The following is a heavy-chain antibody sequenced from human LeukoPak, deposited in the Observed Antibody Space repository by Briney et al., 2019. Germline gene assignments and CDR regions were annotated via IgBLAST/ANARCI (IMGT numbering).Heavy chain of an antibody. CDR3: AREGTYYDILTGYHLWLNYYYYGMDV. CDR1: GYTFTSYG. V-gene: IGHV1-18*01. Sequence: ASVKVSCKASGYTFTSYGISWVRQAPGQGLEWMGWISAYNGNTNYAQELQGRVTMTTDTSTSTAYMELRSLRSDDTAVYYCAREGTYYDILTGYHLWLNYYYYGMDVWGQGTTVTVSS. CDR2: ISAYNGNT. J-gene: IGHJ6*02. D-gene: IGHD3-9*01.